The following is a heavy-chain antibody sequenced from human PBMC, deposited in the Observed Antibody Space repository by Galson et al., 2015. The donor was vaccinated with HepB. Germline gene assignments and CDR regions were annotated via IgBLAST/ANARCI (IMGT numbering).Heavy chain of an antibody. D-gene: IGHD3-10*01. J-gene: IGHJ4*02. Sequence: SVKVSCKASGYTFTSYGISWVRQAPGQGLEWMGWVSAYNGNTNYAQKLQGRVTMTTDTSTSTAYMELRSLRSDDTAVYYCARDHYHGSGSYFPDYWGQGTLVTVSS. CDR3: ARDHYHGSGSYFPDY. CDR2: VSAYNGNT. V-gene: IGHV1-18*04. CDR1: GYTFTSYG.